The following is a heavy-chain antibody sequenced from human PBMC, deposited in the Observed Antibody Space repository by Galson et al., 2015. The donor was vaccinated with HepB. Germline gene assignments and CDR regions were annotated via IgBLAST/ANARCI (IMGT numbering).Heavy chain of an antibody. J-gene: IGHJ4*02. Sequence: SLRLSCAASGFRFSSFDMHWVRQTPGKGLEWVAVISGGGGITIYAESVKGRFTISRDNPKNTLYLQMDSLGSDDTAVYFCARDLVSDVPDHLAYWGQGTLVPVSS. D-gene: IGHD1-14*01. CDR1: GFRFSSFD. CDR3: ARDLVSDVPDHLAY. V-gene: IGHV3-30-3*01. CDR2: ISGGGGIT.